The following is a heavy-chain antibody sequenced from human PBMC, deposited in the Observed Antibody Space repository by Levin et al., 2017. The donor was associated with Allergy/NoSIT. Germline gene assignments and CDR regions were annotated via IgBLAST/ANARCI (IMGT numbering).Heavy chain of an antibody. CDR1: AFTFSSYG. Sequence: GGSLRLSCAASAFTFSSYGMHWVRQAPGKGLEWVAVIWHDGSNKYYADSVKGRSTISRDNSNNTLYLQMNSLRAEETAGYYCARGSFGQQWMPNDAFDIWGQGTMVIVSS. CDR3: ARGSFGQQWMPNDAFDI. CDR2: IWHDGSNK. V-gene: IGHV3-33*01. D-gene: IGHD6-19*01. J-gene: IGHJ3*02.